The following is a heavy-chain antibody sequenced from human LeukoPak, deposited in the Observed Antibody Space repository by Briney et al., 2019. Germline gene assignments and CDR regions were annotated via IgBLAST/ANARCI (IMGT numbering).Heavy chain of an antibody. V-gene: IGHV1-18*01. CDR2: ISAYNGNT. Sequence: AASVKVSCQASGYTFTTYGITWVRQAPGQGLEWMGWISAYNGNTNYAQKLQGRVTMTTDTSTSTAYMELRSLRSDDTAVYYCARDHIGYSYGPFDFWGQGTLVTVSS. CDR1: GYTFTTYG. J-gene: IGHJ4*02. CDR3: ARDHIGYSYGPFDF. D-gene: IGHD5-18*01.